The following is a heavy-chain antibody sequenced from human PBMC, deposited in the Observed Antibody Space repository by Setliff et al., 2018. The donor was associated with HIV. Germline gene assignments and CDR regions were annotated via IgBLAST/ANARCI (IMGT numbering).Heavy chain of an antibody. Sequence: SETLSFTCTVSGDTDFYWNWIRQPPGKGLEWIGYIHASGKTNYNPSLKSRVTISVDTSKKQFSLKLNSVTAADTAVYYCARHVRYSGSGSYSFDYWGQGTLVTVSS. CDR1: GDTDFY. J-gene: IGHJ4*02. CDR2: IHASGKT. V-gene: IGHV4-4*09. D-gene: IGHD3-10*01. CDR3: ARHVRYSGSGSYSFDY.